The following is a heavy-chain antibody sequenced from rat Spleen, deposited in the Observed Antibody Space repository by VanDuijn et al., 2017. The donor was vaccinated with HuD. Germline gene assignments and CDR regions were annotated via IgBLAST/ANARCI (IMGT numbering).Heavy chain of an antibody. D-gene: IGHD1-9*01. CDR2: IWSGGST. CDR1: GFSLTSYG. J-gene: IGHJ3*01. Sequence: QVQLKESGPGLVQPSQTLSLTCTVSGFSLTSYGVSWVRQPPGKGLEWIGAIWSGGSTDYNSALKSRLSIRRDTSKSQVILKMNSLQTEDTAMYFCARSYGYNDNWFAYWGQGTLVTVSS. CDR3: ARSYGYNDNWFAY. V-gene: IGHV2-16*01.